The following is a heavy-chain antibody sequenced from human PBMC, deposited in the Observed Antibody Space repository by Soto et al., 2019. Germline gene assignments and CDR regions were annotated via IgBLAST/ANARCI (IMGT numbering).Heavy chain of an antibody. Sequence: GGSVRLSCAASGFTFINYAMHWVRQAPGKGLEWVALISGDGSNEYYADSVKGRFTISRDNSRNTLYLQMNSLRADDTAVYYCARHLSHLKSGWFDPWGQGTLVTVSS. D-gene: IGHD3-3*02. CDR1: GFTFINYA. CDR3: ARHLSHLKSGWFDP. CDR2: ISGDGSNE. J-gene: IGHJ5*02. V-gene: IGHV3-30-3*01.